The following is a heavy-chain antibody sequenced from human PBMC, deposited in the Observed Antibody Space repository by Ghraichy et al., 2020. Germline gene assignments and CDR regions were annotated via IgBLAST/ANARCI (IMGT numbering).Heavy chain of an antibody. D-gene: IGHD5-24*01. V-gene: IGHV4-59*08. CDR3: ASSTDGYSMN. Sequence: SETLSLTCTVSGGSISSYYWSWIRQPPGKGLEWIGYIYYSGSTNYNPSLKSRVTISVDTSKNQFSLKLSSVTAADTAVYYCASSTDGYSMNWGQGTLVTVSS. CDR1: GGSISSYY. J-gene: IGHJ4*02. CDR2: IYYSGST.